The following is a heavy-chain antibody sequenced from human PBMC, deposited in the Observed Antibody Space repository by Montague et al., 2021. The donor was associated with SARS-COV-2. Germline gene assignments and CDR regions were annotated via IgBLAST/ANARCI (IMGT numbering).Heavy chain of an antibody. Sequence: SETLSLTCAVYGGSFSGYYWTWIRRSPGKGLEWIAEINHSGTTNYNFNPSLRSRVTISVYTSKSQFSLKLSSVTAADTGVYYCARWDPQTLTLIGLRGKSASDYWGQGTLVTVSS. CDR1: GGSFSGYY. CDR2: INHSGTT. D-gene: IGHD4-23*01. CDR3: ARWDPQTLTLIGLRGKSASDY. J-gene: IGHJ4*02. V-gene: IGHV4-34*01.